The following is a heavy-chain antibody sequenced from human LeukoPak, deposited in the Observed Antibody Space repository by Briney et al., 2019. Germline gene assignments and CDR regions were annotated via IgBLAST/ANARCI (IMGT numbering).Heavy chain of an antibody. V-gene: IGHV3-9*01. J-gene: IGHJ6*02. D-gene: IGHD3-10*01. CDR3: ALLWFGPTDV. CDR2: ISWNSGSI. CDR1: GFAVSNNY. Sequence: PGGSLRLSCAASGFAVSNNYMSWVRQAPGKGLEWVSGISWNSGSIGYADSVKGRFTISRDNAKNSLYLQMNSLRAEDTALYYCALLWFGPTDVWGQGTTVTVSS.